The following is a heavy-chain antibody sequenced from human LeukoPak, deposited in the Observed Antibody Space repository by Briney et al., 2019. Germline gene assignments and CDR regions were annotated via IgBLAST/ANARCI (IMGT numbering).Heavy chain of an antibody. CDR2: ISTYNGNT. D-gene: IGHD5-18*01. J-gene: IGHJ4*02. V-gene: IGHV1-18*01. Sequence: GGSVTVSCRSSGYTFTTYGITWVRQAPGQGLEWMGWISTYNGNTNYAQKFQGRVTMTTDTSTSTAYMELRSLRSDDTAMYYCARDRMDTGTYFGYWGQGALVADSS. CDR1: GYTFTTYG. CDR3: ARDRMDTGTYFGY.